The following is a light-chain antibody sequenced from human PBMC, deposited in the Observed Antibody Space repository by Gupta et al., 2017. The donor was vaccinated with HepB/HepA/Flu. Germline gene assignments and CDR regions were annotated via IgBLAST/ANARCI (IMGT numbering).Light chain of an antibody. V-gene: IGKV1-12*01. CDR1: HYISGS. CDR3: QQYKSFPWT. CDR2: GTS. J-gene: IGKJ1*01. Sequence: DIQMTQSPSSVSASIVDRVTIACRASHYISGSLAWYKQIPGEVPKLLIYGTSRLQNGVPSRFSGRGSGTEFTLPISGRQHEDFATYYCQQYKSFPWTFGQGTKVDI.